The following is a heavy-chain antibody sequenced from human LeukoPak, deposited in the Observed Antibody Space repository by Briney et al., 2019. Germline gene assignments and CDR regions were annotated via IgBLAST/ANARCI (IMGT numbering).Heavy chain of an antibody. V-gene: IGHV6-1*01. CDR2: TYYRSKWFN. CDR1: GDGVSSKSAA. Sequence: SQTLSLTCAISGDGVSSKSAAWNWIRQSPSRGLEWLGKTYYRSKWFNDYAVSVKSRITFNPDTSKNQFSLQLNSVTPEDTAVYYCARDRIAVTGSRWDAFDVWGQGTMVTVSS. CDR3: ARDRIAVTGSRWDAFDV. J-gene: IGHJ3*01. D-gene: IGHD6-19*01.